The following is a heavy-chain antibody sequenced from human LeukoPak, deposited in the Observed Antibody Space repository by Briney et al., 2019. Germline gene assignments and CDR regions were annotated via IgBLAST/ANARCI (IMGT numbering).Heavy chain of an antibody. V-gene: IGHV4-59*01. CDR2: IYYSGST. CDR3: PRSRPHHVGSSVDY. Sequence: NPSETLSLTCTVAGDSISSYSWSWIRQPPGKGLEWIGYIYYSGSTNYNPSLKSRVTISVDTSTNQFSLKLSSVIAADKSVYYCPRSRPHHVGSSVDYWGQGTLLTVSS. J-gene: IGHJ4*02. CDR1: GDSISSYS. D-gene: IGHD6-13*01.